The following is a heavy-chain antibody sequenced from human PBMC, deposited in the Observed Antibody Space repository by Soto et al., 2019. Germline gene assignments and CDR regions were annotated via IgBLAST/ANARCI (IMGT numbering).Heavy chain of an antibody. D-gene: IGHD2-21*02. V-gene: IGHV4-34*01. CDR2: INHSGST. J-gene: IGHJ4*02. CDR1: GGSFSGYY. Sequence: TSETLSLTCAVYGGSFSGYYWSWIRQPPGKGLEWIGEINHSGSTNYNPSLKSRVTISVDTSKNQFSLKLSSVTAADTAVYYCARAGHIVVVTAIPVGYYFDYWGQGTLVTVSS. CDR3: ARAGHIVVVTAIPVGYYFDY.